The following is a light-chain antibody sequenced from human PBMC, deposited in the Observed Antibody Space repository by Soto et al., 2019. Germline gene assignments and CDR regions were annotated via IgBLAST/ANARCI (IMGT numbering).Light chain of an antibody. V-gene: IGKV3-15*01. CDR3: QQYDNWPPYT. CDR1: QSVSTN. Sequence: EIVMTQSPATLSVSPGERASVSCRASQSVSTNLAWYQQKPGQAPRLLIYGASTRATGIPARFSGSGSGTEFTLTISSLQSEDFAVYYCQQYDNWPPYTFGQGTNLEIK. J-gene: IGKJ2*01. CDR2: GAS.